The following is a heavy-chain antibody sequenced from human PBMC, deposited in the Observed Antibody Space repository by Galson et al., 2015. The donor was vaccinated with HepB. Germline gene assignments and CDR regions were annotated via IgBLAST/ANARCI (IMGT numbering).Heavy chain of an antibody. Sequence: CAISGDSVSGNSAAWNWTRQSPSGGLEWLGRTYYRSKWYYDYAVSVRSRITINPDISRNQFSLQLYSVTPEDTAVYYCARNVYYDTSGYYYKPGWVDPWGQGTLVTVSS. J-gene: IGHJ5*02. CDR3: ARNVYYDTSGYYYKPGWVDP. CDR2: TYYRSKWYY. D-gene: IGHD3-22*01. CDR1: GDSVSGNSAA. V-gene: IGHV6-1*01.